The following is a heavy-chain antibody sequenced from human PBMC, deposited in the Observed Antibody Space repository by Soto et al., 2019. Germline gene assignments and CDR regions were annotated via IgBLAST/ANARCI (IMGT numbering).Heavy chain of an antibody. J-gene: IGHJ5*02. Sequence: PSETLSLTCTVSGGSISSYYWSWIRQPPGKGLEWIGYIYYSGSTNYNPSLKSRVTISIDTSKNRFSLKLSSVTAADTAVYYCARSYQWLLCKGLEFDPWGQGTLVTVSS. D-gene: IGHD3-22*01. V-gene: IGHV4-59*08. CDR1: GGSISSYY. CDR2: IYYSGST. CDR3: ARSYQWLLCKGLEFDP.